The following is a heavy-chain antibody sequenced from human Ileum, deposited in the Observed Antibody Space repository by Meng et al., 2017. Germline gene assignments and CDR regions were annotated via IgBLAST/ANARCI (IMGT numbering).Heavy chain of an antibody. Sequence: GESLKISCAASGFTFSSYWMHWVRQAPGKGLVWVSLINPHGTYTNYADSVKGRFTISRDNSKNTLYLQMNSLRAEDTAVYYCARSIAVAGTGSSYYFDYWGQGKLVT. CDR2: INPHGTYT. V-gene: IGHV3-74*01. CDR1: GFTFSSYW. CDR3: ARSIAVAGTGSSYYFDY. D-gene: IGHD6-19*01. J-gene: IGHJ4*02.